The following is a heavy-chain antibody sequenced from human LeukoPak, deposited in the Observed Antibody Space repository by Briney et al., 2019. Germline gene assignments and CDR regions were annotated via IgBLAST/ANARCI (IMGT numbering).Heavy chain of an antibody. CDR1: GFTFTSYA. CDR2: ISYDGSNK. V-gene: IGHV3-30*04. Sequence: GGSLRLSCAASGFTFTSYAMLWVRQAPGKGLERVAVISYDGSNKYYADSVKGRFTISRDNSKNTLYLQMTSLRAEDTAVYYCARGRIVGASHDYWGQGTLVTVSS. J-gene: IGHJ4*02. CDR3: ARGRIVGASHDY. D-gene: IGHD1-26*01.